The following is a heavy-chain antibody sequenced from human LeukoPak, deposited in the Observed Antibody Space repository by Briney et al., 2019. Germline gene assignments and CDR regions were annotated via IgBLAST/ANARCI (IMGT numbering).Heavy chain of an antibody. Sequence: GGSLRLSCEASGFIFSNYWMSWVRQAPGKGLEWVANTKQGGSEKYYVDSVKGRFTISRDSAKNSVYLQMNSLRAEDTAVYYCARDAYRDRYFDCWGQGTPVTVSS. CDR3: ARDAYRDRYFDC. CDR1: GFIFSNYW. D-gene: IGHD4-11*01. V-gene: IGHV3-7*01. J-gene: IGHJ4*02. CDR2: TKQGGSEK.